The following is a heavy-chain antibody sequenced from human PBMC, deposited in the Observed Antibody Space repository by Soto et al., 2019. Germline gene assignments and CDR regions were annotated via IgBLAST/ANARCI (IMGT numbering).Heavy chain of an antibody. CDR3: ARDLGYCGGDCYQVYYYGIDV. J-gene: IGHJ6*02. D-gene: IGHD2-21*02. Sequence: GGSLRLSCAASGFTFSSYAMHWVRQAPGKGLEWVAVISYDGSNKYYADSVKGRFTISRDNSKNTLYLQMNSLRAEDTAVYYCARDLGYCGGDCYQVYYYGIDVWGQGTTVTVSS. CDR2: ISYDGSNK. CDR1: GFTFSSYA. V-gene: IGHV3-30-3*01.